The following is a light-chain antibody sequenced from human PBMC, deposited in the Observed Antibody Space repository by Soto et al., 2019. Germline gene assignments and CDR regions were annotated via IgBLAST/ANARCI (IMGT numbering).Light chain of an antibody. CDR1: SSNFGAGYA. Sequence: QSVLTQPPSVSGAPGQRVTISCSGSSSNFGAGYAVQWYQQLPGTAPKLLIYGNNNRPSGVPDRFSGSKSGTSASLAITGLQAEDEGDYYCQSYDSALSARYVFGAGTKVTVL. J-gene: IGLJ1*01. V-gene: IGLV1-40*01. CDR2: GNN. CDR3: QSYDSALSARYV.